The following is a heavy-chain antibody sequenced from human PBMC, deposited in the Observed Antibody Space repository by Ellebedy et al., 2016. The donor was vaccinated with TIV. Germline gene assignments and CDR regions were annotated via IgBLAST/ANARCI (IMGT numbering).Heavy chain of an antibody. J-gene: IGHJ4*02. V-gene: IGHV3-23*01. Sequence: GESLKISCAASGFTFNSYAMSWVRQAPGKGLEWVSSISNTGSRTYYADSVEGRFTISRDNSKKTLYLQMNSLRVEDTAIYYVAKGRGGGSDRSGPRYYFDYWGLGTLVTVSS. D-gene: IGHD3-22*01. CDR3: AKGRGGGSDRSGPRYYFDY. CDR1: GFTFNSYA. CDR2: ISNTGSRT.